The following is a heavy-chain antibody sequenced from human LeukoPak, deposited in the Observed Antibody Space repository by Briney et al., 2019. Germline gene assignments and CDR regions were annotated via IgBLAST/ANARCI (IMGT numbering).Heavy chain of an antibody. CDR2: IYYSGST. CDR3: ARDRYYDFWSGYYTGISGAFDI. J-gene: IGHJ3*02. V-gene: IGHV4-59*12. D-gene: IGHD3-3*01. CDR1: GGSISSYY. Sequence: SETLSLTCTVSGGSISSYYWSWIRQPPGKGLEWIGYIYYSGSTNYNPSLKSRVTISVDTSKNQFSLKLSSVTAADTAVYYCARDRYYDFWSGYYTGISGAFDIWGQGTMVTVSS.